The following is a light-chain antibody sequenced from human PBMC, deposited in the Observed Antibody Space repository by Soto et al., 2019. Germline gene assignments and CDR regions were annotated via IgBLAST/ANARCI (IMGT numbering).Light chain of an antibody. CDR2: AAS. Sequence: DIQMTQSPSSLSATVGDRVTITCRASQGILDYVAWYQQKPGKAPKLLIYAASTLPSGVPSRFSGSGSRKDFALTISSLQPEYVAIYYCQKYNTAPQTFGQGTKVEIK. CDR1: QGILDY. V-gene: IGKV1-27*01. J-gene: IGKJ1*01. CDR3: QKYNTAPQT.